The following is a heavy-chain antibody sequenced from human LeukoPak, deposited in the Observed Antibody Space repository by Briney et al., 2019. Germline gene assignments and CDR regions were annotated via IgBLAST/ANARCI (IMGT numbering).Heavy chain of an antibody. CDR2: ISGSSGRT. Sequence: SGGTLRLSCAASGFTFSSYAMNWVRQAPGKGLEWVSAISGSSGRTYYADFVKGRFTISRDNSKNTLYLQMNSLRAEDTAVYYCARVYSGGFPHLDYWGQGTLVTVSS. D-gene: IGHD1-26*01. CDR3: ARVYSGGFPHLDY. J-gene: IGHJ4*02. V-gene: IGHV3-23*01. CDR1: GFTFSSYA.